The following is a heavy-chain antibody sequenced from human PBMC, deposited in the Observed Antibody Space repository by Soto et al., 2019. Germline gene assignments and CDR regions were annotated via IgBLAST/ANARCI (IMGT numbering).Heavy chain of an antibody. V-gene: IGHV4-59*08. J-gene: IGHJ4*02. Sequence: SETLSLTCTVSGGSINSFYWSWIRQPPGKGLEWTGYIYYSGSTNYNPSLKSRVTISVDTSKNQFSLKLSSVTAADTAVYYCARHTEAAAGTGPAGYWGQGTLVTVSS. CDR2: IYYSGST. CDR3: ARHTEAAAGTGPAGY. D-gene: IGHD6-13*01. CDR1: GGSINSFY.